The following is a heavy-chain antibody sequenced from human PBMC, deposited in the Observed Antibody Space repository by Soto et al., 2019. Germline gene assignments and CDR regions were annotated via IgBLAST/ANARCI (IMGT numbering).Heavy chain of an antibody. CDR2: VYYSGST. CDR3: ARGRFLDF. J-gene: IGHJ4*02. D-gene: IGHD3-3*01. Sequence: SETLSLTCSVSGASISGGNYYWTWIRQSPARGLEWIGYVYYSGSTYYNPSLQSRVTISADTSNNYYSLKLNSVTVADTAVYFCARGRFLDFWGQGILVTVS. CDR1: GASISGGNYY. V-gene: IGHV4-30-4*01.